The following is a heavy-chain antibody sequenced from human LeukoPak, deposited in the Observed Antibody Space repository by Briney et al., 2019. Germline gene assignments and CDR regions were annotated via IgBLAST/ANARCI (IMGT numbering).Heavy chain of an antibody. V-gene: IGHV4-38-2*01. CDR2: VFSGNT. D-gene: IGHD5-18*01. J-gene: IGHJ4*02. Sequence: NSSETLSLTCAVSGYSIRSGYYWGWIRQPPGKGLEWIGSVFSGNTHYNPSLKSRVTISVDTSKNQFYLDLSSVTAADTAVYYCAKALTWIHLTLDYWGQGTLVTVSS. CDR3: AKALTWIHLTLDY. CDR1: GYSIRSGYY.